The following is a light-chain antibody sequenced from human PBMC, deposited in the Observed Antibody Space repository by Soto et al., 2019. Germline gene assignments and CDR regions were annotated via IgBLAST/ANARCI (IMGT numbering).Light chain of an antibody. CDR3: QQCGGSPLFS. V-gene: IGKV3-20*01. CDR1: QSVTSSC. CDR2: TTS. Sequence: EIVWTQSPATLSLSPGERATLSCTASQSVTSSCLAWYQRKPGQAPRLLIHTTSTRATDIPARFSGSGSGTDFTLTISRLQPEDFAVYYCQQCGGSPLFSFGPGTRVDI. J-gene: IGKJ3*01.